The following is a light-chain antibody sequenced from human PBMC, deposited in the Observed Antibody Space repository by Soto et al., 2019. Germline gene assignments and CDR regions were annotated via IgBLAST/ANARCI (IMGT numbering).Light chain of an antibody. V-gene: IGKV1-9*01. J-gene: IGKJ1*01. Sequence: IQLTQTPSSLSASVGDRVTITCRASQGISSFLAWYQQKPGKAPKLLIYAASSLQSGVPSRFSGSGFGTDFTLTITSLQPEDFATYYCQQYIDVPRTFGQGTKVEIK. CDR1: QGISSF. CDR2: AAS. CDR3: QQYIDVPRT.